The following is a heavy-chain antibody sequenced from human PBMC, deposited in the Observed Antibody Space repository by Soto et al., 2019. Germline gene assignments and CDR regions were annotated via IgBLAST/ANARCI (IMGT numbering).Heavy chain of an antibody. V-gene: IGHV1-18*04. D-gene: IGHD1-26*01. J-gene: IGHJ4*02. CDR3: ARGPVGLDY. CDR1: GYAFSRYG. CDR2: ISPYNGNT. Sequence: ASVKVSCKGSGYAFSRYGITWVRQAPGQGLEWMGWISPYNGNTNYAQKVQGRVTMTTDTSTSTAYMELRSLRSDDTAVYYCARGPVGLDYWGQGTLVTVSS.